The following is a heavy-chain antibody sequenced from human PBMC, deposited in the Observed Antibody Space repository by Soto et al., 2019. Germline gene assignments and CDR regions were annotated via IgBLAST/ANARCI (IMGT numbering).Heavy chain of an antibody. CDR3: ARQGPAPYYYSGMDV. CDR1: GYSFTTYG. V-gene: IGHV1-18*01. J-gene: IGHJ6*02. CDR2: ISAYNGNT. Sequence: QVQLVQSGGEVKKPGASVKVSCKTSGYSFTTYGISWVRQAPGQGLEWMGWISAYNGNTNYAQKLQGRVTMTTDTSTSTAYMALTSLRSDDTAVYYCARQGPAPYYYSGMDVWGQGSTVTVSS.